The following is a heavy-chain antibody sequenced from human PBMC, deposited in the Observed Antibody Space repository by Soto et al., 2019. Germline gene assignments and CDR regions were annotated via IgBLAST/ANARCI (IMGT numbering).Heavy chain of an antibody. D-gene: IGHD3-3*01. J-gene: IGHJ6*02. CDR2: IYYTGSS. Sequence: QVQLQESGPGLVKPSXTXXXTCTVSGGSVSXXXXXXXXXXXXXGKGLEWIGYIYYTGSSNYNPSLKSRVTISVDTSRNQFSLKLSSMTAADTAVYYCASERIRSGYSHYYGTDVWGQGTTVTVSS. CDR3: ASERIRSGYSHYYGTDV. V-gene: IGHV4-61*01. CDR1: GGSVSXXXXX.